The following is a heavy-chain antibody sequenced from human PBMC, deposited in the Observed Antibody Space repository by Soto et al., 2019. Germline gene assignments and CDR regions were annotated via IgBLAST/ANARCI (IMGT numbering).Heavy chain of an antibody. CDR2: IVVGSGNT. Sequence: TSVKVSSKASGLTNTSSAGRWARQAHRQRLEWIGWIVVGSGNTNYAQKFQERVTITRDMSTSTAYMELSSLRSEDTAVYYCTAATRYYYDSSGFPYCGQATLVTVSS. V-gene: IGHV1-58*01. J-gene: IGHJ4*02. CDR1: GLTNTSSA. CDR3: TAATRYYYDSSGFPY. D-gene: IGHD3-22*01.